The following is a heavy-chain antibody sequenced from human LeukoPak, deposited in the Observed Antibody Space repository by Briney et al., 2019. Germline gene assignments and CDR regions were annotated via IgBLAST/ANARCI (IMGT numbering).Heavy chain of an antibody. CDR1: GFTFSRDW. V-gene: IGHV3-74*03. CDR2: ISDGGSIT. Sequence: GGSLRLSCAVSGFTFSRDWMRWVRQAPGKGLVWVSRISDGGSITTYADSVEGRFTISRDNPKSTVFLQMNSLRAEDTAVYFCVRSYYEFNVDVRYFDFWGQGILVTVSS. D-gene: IGHD3-22*01. CDR3: VRSYYEFNVDVRYFDF. J-gene: IGHJ4*02.